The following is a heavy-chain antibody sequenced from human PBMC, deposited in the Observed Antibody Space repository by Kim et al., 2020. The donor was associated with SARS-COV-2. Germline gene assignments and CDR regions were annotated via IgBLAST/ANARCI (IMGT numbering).Heavy chain of an antibody. V-gene: IGHV5-10-1*01. Sequence: SGPSFTGHATISADKSISTAYLQWSSLKASDTAMYYCARQNYGSGVYVDYWGQGTLVTVSS. CDR3: ARQNYGSGVYVDY. D-gene: IGHD3-10*01. J-gene: IGHJ4*02.